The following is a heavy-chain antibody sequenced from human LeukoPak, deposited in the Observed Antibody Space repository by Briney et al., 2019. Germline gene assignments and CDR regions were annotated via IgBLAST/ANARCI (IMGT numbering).Heavy chain of an antibody. Sequence: ESSETLSLTCAVYGGSFSGYYWSWIRQPPGKGLEWIGEINHSGSTNYNPSLKSRVTISVDTSKNQFSLKLSSVTAADTAVYYCARRPNLKWNYGSVAFDIWGQGTMVTVSS. CDR2: INHSGST. D-gene: IGHD1-7*01. J-gene: IGHJ3*02. CDR3: ARRPNLKWNYGSVAFDI. V-gene: IGHV4-34*01. CDR1: GGSFSGYY.